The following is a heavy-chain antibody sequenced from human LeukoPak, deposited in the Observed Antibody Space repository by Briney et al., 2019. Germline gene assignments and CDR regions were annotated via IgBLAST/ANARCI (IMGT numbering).Heavy chain of an antibody. CDR2: ISYDGSNK. Sequence: GGSLRLSCAASGFTFSSYGMHWVRQAPGKGLEWVAVISYDGSNKYYADSVKGRFTISRDNAENSLYLQMNSLRVEDTAVHYCARAPTVLVGYCSSSSCQADYWGQGTLVTVSS. V-gene: IGHV3-30*03. J-gene: IGHJ4*02. D-gene: IGHD2-2*01. CDR3: ARAPTVLVGYCSSSSCQADY. CDR1: GFTFSSYG.